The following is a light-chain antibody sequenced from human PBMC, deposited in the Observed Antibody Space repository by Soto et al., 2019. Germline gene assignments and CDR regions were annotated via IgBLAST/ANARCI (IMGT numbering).Light chain of an antibody. CDR3: QQYDDLPIT. CDR1: QDINNC. Sequence: DIPMTQSPSSLSASIGDRVTITCRSSQDINNCLNWYQQKPGKAPKLLIFDASTLKTGVPSRFSGSGSGTDFTFTISSLQPEDIATYYCQQYDDLPITFGQGTRLEIK. CDR2: DAS. V-gene: IGKV1-33*01. J-gene: IGKJ5*01.